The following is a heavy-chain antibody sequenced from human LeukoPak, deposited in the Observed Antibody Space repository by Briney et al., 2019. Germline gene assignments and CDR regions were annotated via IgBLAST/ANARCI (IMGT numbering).Heavy chain of an antibody. Sequence: GGSLRLSCAASGFTVSSNYMSWVRQAPGKGLEWVSVIYSGGSTYYADSVKGRFTISRDNPKNTLYLQMNSLRAEDTAVYYCARGRGGLGGYYGMDVWGQGTTVTVSS. CDR3: ARGRGGLGGYYGMDV. J-gene: IGHJ6*02. CDR1: GFTVSSNY. CDR2: IYSGGST. D-gene: IGHD2-15*01. V-gene: IGHV3-53*01.